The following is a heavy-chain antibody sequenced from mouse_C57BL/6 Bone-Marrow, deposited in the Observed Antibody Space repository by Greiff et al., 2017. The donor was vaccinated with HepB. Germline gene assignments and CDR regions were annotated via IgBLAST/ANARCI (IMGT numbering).Heavy chain of an antibody. V-gene: IGHV5-6*02. Sequence: DVMLVESGGDLVKPGGSLKLSCAASGFTFSSYGMSWVRQTPDKRLEWVATISSGGSYTYYPDSVKGRFTISRDHAKNTLYLQMSSLKSEDTAMYYCASRLHGAWFAYWGQGTLVTVSA. CDR2: ISSGGSYT. D-gene: IGHD2-4*01. CDR3: ASRLHGAWFAY. J-gene: IGHJ3*01. CDR1: GFTFSSYG.